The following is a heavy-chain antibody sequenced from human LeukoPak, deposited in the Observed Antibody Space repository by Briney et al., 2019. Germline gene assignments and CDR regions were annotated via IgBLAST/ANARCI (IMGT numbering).Heavy chain of an antibody. V-gene: IGHV4-39*01. Sequence: PSETLSLTCTVSGGSIGSSSYYWGWIRQPPGKGLEWIGSIYYSGSTYYNPSLKSRVTISVDTSKNQFSLKLSSVTAADTAVYYCARHRYYDSSGYYFWLFDYWGQGTLVTVSS. D-gene: IGHD3-22*01. J-gene: IGHJ4*02. CDR1: GGSIGSSSYY. CDR3: ARHRYYDSSGYYFWLFDY. CDR2: IYYSGST.